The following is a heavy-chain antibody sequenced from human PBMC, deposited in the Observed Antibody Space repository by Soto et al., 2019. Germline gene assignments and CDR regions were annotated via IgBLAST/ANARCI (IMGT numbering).Heavy chain of an antibody. Sequence: GGSLTLSCAASGFTFSSYAMGWVHQAPGKGLELVSTISAGGGRTYYADSVKGRFTISRDNSKNTLYLQMNSLRAEDTAVYYCTKGYYYDTCGYFDSWGQGTLVTAPQ. CDR3: TKGYYYDTCGYFDS. CDR2: ISAGGGRT. V-gene: IGHV3-23*01. D-gene: IGHD3-22*01. CDR1: GFTFSSYA. J-gene: IGHJ4*02.